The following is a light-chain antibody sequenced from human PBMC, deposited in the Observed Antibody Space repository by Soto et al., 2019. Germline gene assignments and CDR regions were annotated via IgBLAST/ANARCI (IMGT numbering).Light chain of an antibody. CDR1: QTVSDMY. CDR2: AS. Sequence: EIVLTQSPGTLSLSPGERATLSCRASQTVSDMYLAWYQQKPCQAPRLLIYASNRATGIPDRFSGSGSGTDFTLTLGRLEPEDFAVYYCQHYGTSALFGPGTKVDIK. J-gene: IGKJ3*01. CDR3: QHYGTSAL. V-gene: IGKV3-20*01.